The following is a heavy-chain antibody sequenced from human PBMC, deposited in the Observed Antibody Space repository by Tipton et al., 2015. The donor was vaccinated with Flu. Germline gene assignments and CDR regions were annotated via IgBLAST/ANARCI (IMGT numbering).Heavy chain of an antibody. CDR3: ARDHSGSGIAAAGGDY. Sequence: QVQLVQSGAEVKKPGASVKVSCKASGYTFTSYYMHWVRQAPGQGLEWMGIINPSGGSTSYAQKFQGRVTMTRDTSTSTVYMELSSLRSEDTAVYYCARDHSGSGIAAAGGDYWGQGTLVTVSS. CDR1: GYTFTSYY. J-gene: IGHJ4*02. D-gene: IGHD6-13*01. V-gene: IGHV1-46*01. CDR2: INPSGGST.